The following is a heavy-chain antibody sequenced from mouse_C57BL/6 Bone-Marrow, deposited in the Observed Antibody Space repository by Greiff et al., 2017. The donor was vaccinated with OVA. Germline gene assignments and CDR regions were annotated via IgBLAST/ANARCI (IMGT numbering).Heavy chain of an antibody. CDR1: GFNIKDDY. V-gene: IGHV14-4*01. Sequence: VQLQQSGAELVRPGASVKLSCTASGFNIKDDYMHWVKQRPEQGLEWIGWIDPENGDTEYASKFQGKATITADTSSNTAYLQLSSLTSEDTAVYYCTTGSLYYFDYWGQGTTLTVSS. CDR3: TTGSLYYFDY. J-gene: IGHJ2*01. CDR2: IDPENGDT. D-gene: IGHD6-5*01.